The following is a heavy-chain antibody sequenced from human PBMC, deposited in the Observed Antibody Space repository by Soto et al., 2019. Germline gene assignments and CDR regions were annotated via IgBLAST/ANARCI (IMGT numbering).Heavy chain of an antibody. D-gene: IGHD6-13*01. CDR3: ARTSAAGKYYYGMDV. J-gene: IGHJ6*02. Sequence: EVQLVQSGAEVKKPGESLKISCKGSGYSFTSYWIGWVRQMPGKGLEWMGIIYPGDSDTRYSPSFQGQVTISADKSISTSYLQWSSLKASDTAMYYCARTSAAGKYYYGMDVWGQGTTVTVSS. CDR2: IYPGDSDT. CDR1: GYSFTSYW. V-gene: IGHV5-51*01.